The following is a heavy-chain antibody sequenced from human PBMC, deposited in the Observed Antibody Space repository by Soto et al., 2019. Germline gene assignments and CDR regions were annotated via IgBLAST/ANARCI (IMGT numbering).Heavy chain of an antibody. CDR3: ARDSWVTVINGYGLDV. V-gene: IGHV1-18*01. J-gene: IGHJ6*02. CDR1: GYTFNTYC. CDR2: ISGYNGNT. D-gene: IGHD2-21*01. Sequence: ASVKVCCEASGYTFNTYCITWLLEAPGQGLEWMGWISGYNGNTNYTQKFQGRVTMTTDTSTSTAYMELRSLRSDDTAIYYCARDSWVTVINGYGLDVWGPGTTVTVSS.